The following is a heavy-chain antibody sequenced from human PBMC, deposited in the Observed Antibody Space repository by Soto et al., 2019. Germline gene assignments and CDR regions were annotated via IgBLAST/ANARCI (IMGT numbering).Heavy chain of an antibody. CDR1: GYTFTSYG. D-gene: IGHD4-17*01. J-gene: IGHJ6*02. CDR2: ISAYNGNT. V-gene: IGHV1-18*01. Sequence: GASVKVSCKASGYTFTSYGISWVRQAPGQGLEWMGWISAYNGNTNYAQKLQGRVTMTTDTSTSTAYMELRSLRSDDTAVYYCARSGCRDTVLVCYYYGMDVWGQGTTVTVSS. CDR3: ARSGCRDTVLVCYYYGMDV.